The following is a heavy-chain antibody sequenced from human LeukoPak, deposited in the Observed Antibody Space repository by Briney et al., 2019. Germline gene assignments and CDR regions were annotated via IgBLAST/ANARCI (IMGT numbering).Heavy chain of an antibody. CDR2: IIPIFGTA. Sequence: ASVKVSCRASGGTFSSYAISWVRQAPGQGLEWMGGIIPIFGTANYAQKFEGRVTITADESTSTAYMELSSLRSEDTAVYYCASPQGDCSGGSCFYYFDYWGQGTLVTVSS. CDR3: ASPQGDCSGGSCFYYFDY. CDR1: GGTFSSYA. J-gene: IGHJ4*02. V-gene: IGHV1-69*13. D-gene: IGHD2-15*01.